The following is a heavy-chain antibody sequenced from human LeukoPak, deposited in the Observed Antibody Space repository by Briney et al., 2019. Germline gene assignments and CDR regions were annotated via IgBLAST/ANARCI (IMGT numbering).Heavy chain of an antibody. Sequence: GGSLGLSCAGSGFTSNNYAMSWVRQAPGKGLEWVSAISGTGATTYYADSVKGRFAISRDNSKNTLYLQMTSLRADDTAVYYCAKDQRFGDLDDYRGQGTLVTVSS. CDR2: ISGTGATT. J-gene: IGHJ4*02. D-gene: IGHD3-10*01. V-gene: IGHV3-23*01. CDR1: GFTSNNYA. CDR3: AKDQRFGDLDDY.